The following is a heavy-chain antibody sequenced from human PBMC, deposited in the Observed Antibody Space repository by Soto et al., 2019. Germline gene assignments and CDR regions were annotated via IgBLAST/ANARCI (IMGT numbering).Heavy chain of an antibody. Sequence: KPSETLSLTCTVSDGSISSSSYYWGWIRQPPGKGLEWIGSIYSSGSTYYNPSLKSRVTISVDTSKNQFSLKLSSVTAADTAVYYCARRDSSGYYGWFDPWGQGTLVTVSS. J-gene: IGHJ5*02. V-gene: IGHV4-39*01. D-gene: IGHD3-22*01. CDR1: DGSISSSSYY. CDR3: ARRDSSGYYGWFDP. CDR2: IYSSGST.